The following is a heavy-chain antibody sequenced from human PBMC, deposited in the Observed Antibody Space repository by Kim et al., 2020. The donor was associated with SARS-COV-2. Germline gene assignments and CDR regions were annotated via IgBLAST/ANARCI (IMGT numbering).Heavy chain of an antibody. CDR1: GGSISSSSYY. V-gene: IGHV4-39*02. Sequence: SETLSLTCSVSGGSISSSSYYWAWIRQPPGKGLEWIGNIYYSGSTYYNPSFKSRVTISVGTPKNHFSLKLRSVTAADTAVYFCATRRAYGDYHMDVWGQGTTVTVSS. CDR3: ATRRAYGDYHMDV. CDR2: IYYSGST. J-gene: IGHJ6*02. D-gene: IGHD4-17*01.